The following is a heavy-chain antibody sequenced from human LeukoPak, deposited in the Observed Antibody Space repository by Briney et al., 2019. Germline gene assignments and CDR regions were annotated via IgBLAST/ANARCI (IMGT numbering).Heavy chain of an antibody. D-gene: IGHD2-2*02. CDR1: GFTFSSYD. V-gene: IGHV3-30*02. CDR2: IQYDGSNE. CDR3: AIRVGCSSTRCYRGFDN. J-gene: IGHJ4*02. Sequence: PGGSLRLSCEASGFTFSSYDMHWVRQAPGKGLEWVSFIQYDGSNEYYADSVKGRFTISRDDSKNTLYLQMSSLRADDTAVYYCAIRVGCSSTRCYRGFDNWGQGTLVTVSS.